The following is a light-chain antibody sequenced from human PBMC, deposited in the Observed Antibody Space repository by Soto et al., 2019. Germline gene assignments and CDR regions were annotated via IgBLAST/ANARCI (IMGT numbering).Light chain of an antibody. CDR2: DTS. V-gene: IGKV3-11*01. J-gene: IGKJ3*01. CDR3: QQRNNWPLVT. Sequence: EIVLTQSPATLSLSPGERATLSCRASQSVRSYLAWYQQKPGQPPRLLIYDTSNRATGIPARFSGSGYGTDFTLTITSLDPADFAVYYCQQRNNWPLVTFGLGTRVAIK. CDR1: QSVRSY.